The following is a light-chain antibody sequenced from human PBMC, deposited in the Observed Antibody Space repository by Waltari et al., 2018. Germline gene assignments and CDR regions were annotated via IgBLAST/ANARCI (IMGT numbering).Light chain of an antibody. CDR2: GAS. CDR1: QSVRNN. J-gene: IGKJ1*01. V-gene: IGKV3-15*01. CDR3: QQYNNWPPWT. Sequence: EIVMTQSPATLSVSPGERATLSCRASQSVRNNLVWYLQKPGQAPRLLIYGASTRVTGIPARFSGSGSGTEFTLTISSLQSEDFAVYYCQQYNNWPPWTFGQGTKVEIK.